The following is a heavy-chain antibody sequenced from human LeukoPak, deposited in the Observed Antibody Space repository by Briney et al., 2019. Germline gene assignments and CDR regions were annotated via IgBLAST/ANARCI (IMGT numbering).Heavy chain of an antibody. Sequence: QAGGSLRLSCAASGFTFSSYGMSWVRQAPGKGLEWVSAISGSGDSTYYADSVKGRFTISRDNSRNTLYLQMNSLRAEDTAVYYCAKDDRWLQFCCWGQGTLVTVSA. V-gene: IGHV3-23*01. J-gene: IGHJ4*02. D-gene: IGHD5-24*01. CDR1: GFTFSSYG. CDR2: ISGSGDST. CDR3: AKDDRWLQFCC.